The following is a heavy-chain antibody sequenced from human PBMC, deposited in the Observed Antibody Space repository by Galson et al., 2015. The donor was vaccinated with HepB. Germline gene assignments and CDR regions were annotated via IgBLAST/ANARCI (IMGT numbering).Heavy chain of an antibody. J-gene: IGHJ4*02. CDR3: ARSNVTFGSSGWYSENDF. V-gene: IGHV2-70*01. D-gene: IGHD6-19*01. CDR1: GLSLTSTGMS. CDR2: IDWDDNE. Sequence: PALVKPTQTLTLPCTFSGLSLTSTGMSVSWIRQPPGKALEWLALIDWDDNEYYSTSLRTRLTISKDTSKNHVVLTMTNMDPVDTATYYCARSNVTFGSSGWYSENDFWGQGALVTVSS.